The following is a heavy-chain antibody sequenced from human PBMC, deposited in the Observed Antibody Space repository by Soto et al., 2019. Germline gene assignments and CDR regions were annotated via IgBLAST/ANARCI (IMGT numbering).Heavy chain of an antibody. D-gene: IGHD3-9*01. CDR3: VKVSTFYDILTGYYSTNFFDP. CDR1: GFTFSSHG. V-gene: IGHV3-64D*06. J-gene: IGHJ5*02. CDR2: ISSDGDIT. Sequence: PGGSLRLSCEASGFTFSSHGMHWVRQAPGEGLQYVSTISSDGDITYYADSVKGRFTISRDNSKNTLYLQMNSLRPEDTAVYYCVKVSTFYDILTGYYSTNFFDPWGQGTLVTVSS.